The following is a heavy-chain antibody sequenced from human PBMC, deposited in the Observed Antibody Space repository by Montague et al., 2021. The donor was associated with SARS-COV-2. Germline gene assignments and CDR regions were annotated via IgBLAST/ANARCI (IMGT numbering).Heavy chain of an antibody. J-gene: IGHJ5*02. Sequence: TLSLTCTVSGGSISSGGYYWSWIRQHPGKGLEWIGYIYYSGSTYYNPSLKSRVTISVDTSKNQFSLELSSVTAADTAVYCCARAVSITIFGVVGWFDPWGQGTLVTVSS. D-gene: IGHD3-3*01. V-gene: IGHV4-31*03. CDR3: ARAVSITIFGVVGWFDP. CDR1: GGSISSGGYY. CDR2: IYYSGST.